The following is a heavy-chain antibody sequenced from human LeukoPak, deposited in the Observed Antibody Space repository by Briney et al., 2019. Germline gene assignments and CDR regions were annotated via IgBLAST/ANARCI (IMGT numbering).Heavy chain of an antibody. V-gene: IGHV3-53*01. CDR2: FYIGGRT. CDR1: GFTVSSNY. D-gene: IGHD1-26*01. J-gene: IGHJ4*02. CDR3: ARMAVRGAY. Sequence: GGSLTLSCAPSGFTVSSNYMSGARQAPGRGLEGVSVFYIGGRTYYADSVKGRITISRDNPKNTLYLQMNSLRADDTAVYYCARMAVRGAYWGQRTLVTVSS.